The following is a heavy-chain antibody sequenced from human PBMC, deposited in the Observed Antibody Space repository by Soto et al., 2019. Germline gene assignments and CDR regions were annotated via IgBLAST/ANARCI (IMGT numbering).Heavy chain of an antibody. D-gene: IGHD3-10*01. CDR3: ARDSREFSSSGGLDV. CDR2: LYYSGST. CDR1: GGSVNSDSYY. Sequence: QVQLQESGPGLVKPSETLSLTCTVSGGSVNSDSYYWTWIRQPPGKRLEWIGSLYYSGSTNYNPSLKSRVTISVDTSKNQFSLKVGSVTVADTAGYFCARDSREFSSSGGLDVWGQGTTVTVSS. V-gene: IGHV4-61*01. J-gene: IGHJ6*02.